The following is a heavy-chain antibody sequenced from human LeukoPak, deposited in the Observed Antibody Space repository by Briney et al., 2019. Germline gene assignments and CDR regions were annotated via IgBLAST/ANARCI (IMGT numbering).Heavy chain of an antibody. D-gene: IGHD3/OR15-3a*01. CDR3: ARDWTGYYGSDY. Sequence: GGSLRHSCAASGFAFSDYSMNWVRQAPGKGLEWVSYISSSDNTIHYADSVKGRFTISRDNAKNSLYLEMNSLRAEDTALYYCARDWTGYYGSDYWGQGTLVTVSS. CDR2: ISSSDNTI. CDR1: GFAFSDYS. J-gene: IGHJ4*02. V-gene: IGHV3-48*01.